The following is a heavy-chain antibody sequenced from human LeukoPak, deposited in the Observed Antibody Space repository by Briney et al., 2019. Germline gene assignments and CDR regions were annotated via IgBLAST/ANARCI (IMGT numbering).Heavy chain of an antibody. CDR1: GYTFTSYG. CDR2: ISAYNGNT. Sequence: GASVKVSCKASGYTFTSYGISRVRQAPGQGLEWMGWISAYNGNTNYAQKLQGRVTMTTDTSTSTAYMELRSLRSDDTAVYYCARDVGITMVRGAIGYYGRDVWGQGTTVTVSS. CDR3: ARDVGITMVRGAIGYYGRDV. D-gene: IGHD3-10*01. J-gene: IGHJ6*02. V-gene: IGHV1-18*01.